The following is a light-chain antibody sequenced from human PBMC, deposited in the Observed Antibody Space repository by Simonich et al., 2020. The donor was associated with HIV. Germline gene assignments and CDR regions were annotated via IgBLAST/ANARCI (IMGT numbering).Light chain of an antibody. CDR1: SSNIGSNY. CDR2: RNN. CDR3: AAWDDSLSGPV. V-gene: IGLV1-47*01. Sequence: QSVLPQPPSASGTPGQRVTISCSGSSSNIGSNYVYWYQQLPGTAPKLLISRNNQRPSGVPDRFSGSKSGTSASLAISGLRSEDEADYYCAAWDDSLSGPVFGGGTKLTVL. J-gene: IGLJ3*02.